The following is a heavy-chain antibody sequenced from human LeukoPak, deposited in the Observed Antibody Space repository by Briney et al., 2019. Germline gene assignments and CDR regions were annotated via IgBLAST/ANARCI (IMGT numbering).Heavy chain of an antibody. V-gene: IGHV1-18*01. CDR3: ARGRRGNRTNCSSTSCYAGDY. J-gene: IGHJ4*02. CDR1: GYTFTSYG. D-gene: IGHD2-2*01. CDR2: ISAYNGNT. Sequence: ASVKVSCKASGYTFTSYGISWVRQAPGQGREGMGWISAYNGNTNYAQKLQGRVTMTTDPSTSTAYMELRSLRSDDTAVYYCARGRRGNRTNCSSTSCYAGDYWGQGTLVTVSS.